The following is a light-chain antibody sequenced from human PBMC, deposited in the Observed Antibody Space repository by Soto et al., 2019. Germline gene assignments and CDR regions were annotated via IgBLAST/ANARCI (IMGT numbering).Light chain of an antibody. J-gene: IGKJ4*01. V-gene: IGKV1-27*01. Sequence: DIQMTQSPSSLSASVGDRVTITCRASQGIRNYLAWYQQRLGRVPKLLIYAASTLQSGVPSRFSGSGSGTEFTLTISSLQAEDIGTYYCQKYSAAPFTFGGGTKVEIK. CDR3: QKYSAAPFT. CDR2: AAS. CDR1: QGIRNY.